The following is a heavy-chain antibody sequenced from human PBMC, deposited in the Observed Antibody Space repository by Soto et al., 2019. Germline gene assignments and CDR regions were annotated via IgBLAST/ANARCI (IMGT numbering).Heavy chain of an antibody. D-gene: IGHD3-16*01. V-gene: IGHV3-74*01. J-gene: IGHJ3*01. CDR1: GFTFSYYW. CDR2: IHSDGSST. CDR3: ARGDRGAFDL. Sequence: EVQLVESGGGLVRPGGSLRLSCAASGFTFSYYWMHWVRQAPGKGLVWVSRIHSDGSSTTYADFVKGRFIISRDNARNTVDLQVNSVRVEDTAVYYCARGDRGAFDLWGQGTVVTVSS.